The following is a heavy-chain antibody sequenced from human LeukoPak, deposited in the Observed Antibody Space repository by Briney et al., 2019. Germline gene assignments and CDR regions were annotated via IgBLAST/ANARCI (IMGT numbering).Heavy chain of an antibody. CDR1: GGSISSGGYY. Sequence: PSETLSLTCTVSGGSISSGGYYWSWIRQPPGKGLEWIGEINHSGSTNYNPSLKSRVTISVDTSKNQFSLKLSSVTAADTAVYYCARLPHDYRAYYYYYMDVWGKGTTVTVSS. V-gene: IGHV4-39*07. CDR2: INHSGST. J-gene: IGHJ6*03. CDR3: ARLPHDYRAYYYYYMDV. D-gene: IGHD4-11*01.